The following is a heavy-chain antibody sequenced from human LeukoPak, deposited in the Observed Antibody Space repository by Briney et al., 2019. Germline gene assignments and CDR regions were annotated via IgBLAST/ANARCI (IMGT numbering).Heavy chain of an antibody. CDR2: ISSSGSTI. D-gene: IGHD4-17*01. V-gene: IGHV3-11*04. CDR1: GFTFSDYY. J-gene: IGHJ3*02. Sequence: GGSMRLSCAASGFTFSDYYMSWIRQAPGKGLERVSYISSSGSTIYYADSVKGRFTISRDNAKNSLYLQMNSLRAEDTAVYYCARMTTVTSDAFDIWGQGTMVTVSS. CDR3: ARMTTVTSDAFDI.